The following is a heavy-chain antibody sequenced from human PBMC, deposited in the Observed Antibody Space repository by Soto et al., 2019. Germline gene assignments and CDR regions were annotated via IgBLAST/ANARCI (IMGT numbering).Heavy chain of an antibody. CDR1: W. V-gene: IGHV3-15*01. CDR2: IKSKTDGGTT. CDR3: TTDDPINRY. J-gene: IGHJ4*02. Sequence: WMSWVRQAPGKGLDWVGRIKSKTDGGTTDYAAPVKGRFTISRDDSKNTLYLQMNSLKTEDTAVYYCTTDDPINRYWGQGTLVTVSS.